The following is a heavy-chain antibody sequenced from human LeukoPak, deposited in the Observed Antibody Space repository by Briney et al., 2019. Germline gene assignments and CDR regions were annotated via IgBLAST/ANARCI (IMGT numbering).Heavy chain of an antibody. CDR3: ARDLGAAMVSNWNDDYYNWFDP. CDR2: ISGSGGST. Sequence: GGSLRLSCAASGFTFSNYGMSWVRQAPGKGLEWVSAISGSGGSTYYADSVKGRFTISRDNSKNTLYLQMNSLRSDDTAVYYCARDLGAAMVSNWNDDYYNWFDPWGQGTLVTVSS. D-gene: IGHD1-20*01. CDR1: GFTFSNYG. J-gene: IGHJ5*02. V-gene: IGHV3-23*01.